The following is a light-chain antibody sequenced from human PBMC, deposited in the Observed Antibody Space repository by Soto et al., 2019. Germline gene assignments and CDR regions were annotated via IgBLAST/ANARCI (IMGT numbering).Light chain of an antibody. V-gene: IGLV2-14*01. Sequence: QSALTQPASVSGSPGQSITISCTGTSSAVGGYNYVSWYQQHPGKAPKLMIYEVSNRPSGVPNRFSGSKSGNTASLTIAGLPAEDEADYYCSSYTSSSTLVFGTGTKLTVL. CDR1: SSAVGGYNY. CDR3: SSYTSSSTLV. CDR2: EVS. J-gene: IGLJ1*01.